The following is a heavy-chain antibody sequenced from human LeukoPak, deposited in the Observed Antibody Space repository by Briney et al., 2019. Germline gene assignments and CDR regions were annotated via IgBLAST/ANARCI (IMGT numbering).Heavy chain of an antibody. CDR3: VRPSRSSGSYFDY. V-gene: IGHV3-7*01. D-gene: IGHD6-6*01. J-gene: IGHJ4*02. CDR2: IKQDESEK. CDR1: GFTFSSYW. Sequence: GGSLRLSCAASGFTFSSYWMSWVRQAPGKGLEWVANIKQDESEKYYVDSVKGRFTISRDNAKDSLYLQMNSLRAEDTAVYYCVRPSRSSGSYFDYWGQGTLVTVSS.